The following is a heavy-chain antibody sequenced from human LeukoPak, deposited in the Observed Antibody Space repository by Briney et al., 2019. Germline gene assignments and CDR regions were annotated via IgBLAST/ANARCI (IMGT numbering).Heavy chain of an antibody. J-gene: IGHJ4*02. CDR1: GFTFSSYS. CDR2: IIRSSSYI. V-gene: IGHV3-21*01. CDR3: ARATFYYGSSGYYY. Sequence: GGSLRVSCAASGFTFSSYSMNWVRQAPGKGLYCVSSIIRSSSYIYYSDSVKGRFTISRDNAKNSLYLQMNSLRAEDTAVYYCARATFYYGSSGYYYWGQGTLVTVSS. D-gene: IGHD3-22*01.